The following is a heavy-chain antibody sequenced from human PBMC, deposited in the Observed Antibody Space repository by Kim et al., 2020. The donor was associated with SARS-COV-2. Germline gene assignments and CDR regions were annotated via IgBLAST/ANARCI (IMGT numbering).Heavy chain of an antibody. Sequence: GGSLRLSCAASGFTFSSYAMSWVRQAPGKGLVWVSVISGSGGSTYYADSVKGRFTISRDNSKNTLYLQMNSLRAEDTAVYYCAKDRGSGSYYNGLYYFYGMDVWGQGTAVTVSS. V-gene: IGHV3-23*01. D-gene: IGHD3-10*01. CDR1: GFTFSSYA. J-gene: IGHJ6*02. CDR2: ISGSGGST. CDR3: AKDRGSGSYYNGLYYFYGMDV.